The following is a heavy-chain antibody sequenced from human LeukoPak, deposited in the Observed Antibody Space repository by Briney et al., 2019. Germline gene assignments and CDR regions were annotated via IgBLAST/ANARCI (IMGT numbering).Heavy chain of an antibody. CDR1: GYSFTTYW. V-gene: IGHV5-51*01. D-gene: IGHD3-10*01. Sequence: GESLRISCKGSGYSFTTYWIGWVRQMPGKGLEWMGVIYPGDSDTRYSPSFQGQVTISADKSINTAYLQWSSLKASDTAMYYCTIRQFYGSGSYSIYWGQGTLVTVSS. CDR2: IYPGDSDT. J-gene: IGHJ4*02. CDR3: TIRQFYGSGSYSIY.